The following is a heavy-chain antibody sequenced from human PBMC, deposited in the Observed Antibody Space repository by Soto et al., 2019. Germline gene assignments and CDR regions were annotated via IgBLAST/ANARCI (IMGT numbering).Heavy chain of an antibody. CDR2: INSDGSST. CDR3: ASGGSSLNFDC. CDR1: GFTVSSNY. D-gene: IGHD6-6*01. Sequence: PGGSLRLSCAASGFTVSSNYMGWVRQAPGKGLVWVSWINSDGSSTSYADSVKGRFTISRDNAKNTLYLQMNSLRAEDTAVYYCASGGSSLNFDCWGQGTMVTVSS. V-gene: IGHV3-74*01. J-gene: IGHJ4*02.